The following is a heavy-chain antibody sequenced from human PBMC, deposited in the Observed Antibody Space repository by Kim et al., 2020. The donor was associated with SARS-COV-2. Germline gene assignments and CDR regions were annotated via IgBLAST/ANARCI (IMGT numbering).Heavy chain of an antibody. J-gene: IGHJ6*02. CDR3: ASNRAPGYMDV. V-gene: IGHV1-46*01. D-gene: IGHD1-26*01. CDR2: INPSDGST. Sequence: ASVKVSCKASGYTFTSYYMHWVRQAPGQGLEWMGIINPSDGSTSYAQKFQGRVTMTRDTSTSTVYMELSSLRSEDTVVYYCASNRAPGYMDVWGQGTTVTVSS. CDR1: GYTFTSYY.